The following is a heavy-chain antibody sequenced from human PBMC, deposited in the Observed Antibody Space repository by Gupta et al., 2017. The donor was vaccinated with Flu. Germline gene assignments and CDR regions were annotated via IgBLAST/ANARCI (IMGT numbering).Heavy chain of an antibody. V-gene: IGHV3-23*01. D-gene: IGHD2-8*02. CDR1: GFTLSSYA. Sequence: EVLVLESGGGLVQPGGALRIFCATTGFTLSSYAFSWVRQAPGRGLEWISAINIRGRTYYTDSVKGRFTLSRDNSKDTVFLRMDSLRADDTAVYYCGREGGKPGGGWYTIDYWGQGALVTVSS. CDR2: INIRGRT. CDR3: GREGGKPGGGWYTIDY. J-gene: IGHJ4*02.